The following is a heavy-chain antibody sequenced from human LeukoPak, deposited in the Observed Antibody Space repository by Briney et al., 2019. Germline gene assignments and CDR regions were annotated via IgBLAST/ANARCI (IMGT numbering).Heavy chain of an antibody. CDR1: GFTFSSYA. D-gene: IGHD3-3*01. Sequence: GGSLRLSCAASGFTFSSYAMSWVRQAPGKGLEWVSAVSESGSNTYYADSVKGRFTIPRDNSENTLYLQMNGLTAEDTAIYYCAKLVWRASAYYFDYWGQGTLVTVSS. V-gene: IGHV3-23*01. CDR3: AKLVWRASAYYFDY. J-gene: IGHJ4*02. CDR2: VSESGSNT.